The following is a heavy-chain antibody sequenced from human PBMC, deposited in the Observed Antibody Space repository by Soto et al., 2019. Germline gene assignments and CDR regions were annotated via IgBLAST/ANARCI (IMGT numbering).Heavy chain of an antibody. J-gene: IGHJ3*02. Sequence: GASVTVSCQISGYTLTDLSMHWVRQAPGKGLEWMGGFDPEDGETIYAQKFQGRVTMTEDTSTDTAYMELSSLRSEDTAVYYCASNRQWLVLRAFDIWGQGTMVTVSS. CDR1: GYTLTDLS. V-gene: IGHV1-24*01. D-gene: IGHD6-19*01. CDR2: FDPEDGET. CDR3: ASNRQWLVLRAFDI.